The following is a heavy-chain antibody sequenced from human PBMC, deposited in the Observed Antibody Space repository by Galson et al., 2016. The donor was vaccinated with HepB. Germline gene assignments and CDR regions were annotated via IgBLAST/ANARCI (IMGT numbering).Heavy chain of an antibody. D-gene: IGHD3-9*01. CDR3: ARDLRCIIRFFDWSTHFYS. CDR2: ISGTSTYI. CDR1: GFTFNTYS. V-gene: IGHV3-21*01. J-gene: IGHJ4*02. Sequence: SLRLSCAASGFTFNTYSMNWVRQAPGKGLEWVSSISGTSTYIYYADSVKGRFTISRDNAKNSLYLQMNNVRADDTAVYYCARDLRCIIRFFDWSTHFYSWGQGTLVTVSS.